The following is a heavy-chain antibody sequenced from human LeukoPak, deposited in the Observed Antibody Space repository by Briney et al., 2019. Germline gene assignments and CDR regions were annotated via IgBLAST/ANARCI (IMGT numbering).Heavy chain of an antibody. CDR2: IYYSGST. D-gene: IGHD2-2*01. V-gene: IGHV4-31*03. CDR3: AREVVPAAFAMDV. CDR1: GGSISSGGYY. Sequence: PSETLSLTCIVSGGSISSGGYYWYWIRQHPGKGLEWIGYIYYSGSTYYNPSLKSRLTISVDTSKNQFSLKLSSVTAADTAVYYCAREVVPAAFAMDVWGQGTTVTVSS. J-gene: IGHJ6*02.